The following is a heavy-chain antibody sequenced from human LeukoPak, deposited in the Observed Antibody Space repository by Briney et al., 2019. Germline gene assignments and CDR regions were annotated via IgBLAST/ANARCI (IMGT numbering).Heavy chain of an antibody. Sequence: PGGSLRLSCAASGFTFSNAWLSCVRQAPGKGLEGVGRIKSKTDGGTTDYAAPVKGRFTISRDDSKNTLYLQMNSLKTEDTAVYYCTTYPVIDFWSGYYTYYYYYYMDVRGKGTTVTVS. J-gene: IGHJ6*03. V-gene: IGHV3-15*01. CDR2: IKSKTDGGTT. CDR3: TTYPVIDFWSGYYTYYYYYYMDV. D-gene: IGHD3-3*01. CDR1: GFTFSNAW.